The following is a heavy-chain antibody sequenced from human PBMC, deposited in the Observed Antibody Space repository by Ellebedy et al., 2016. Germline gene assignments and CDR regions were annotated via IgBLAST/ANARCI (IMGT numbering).Heavy chain of an antibody. CDR1: GGTFSSYA. Sequence: ASVKVSCKASGGTFSSYAISWVRQAPGQGLEWMGRIIPILGIANYAQKFQGRVTITADKSTSTAYMELSSLRSEDTAVYYCARVPRGRDSSGYYFPFQHWGQGTLVTVSS. CDR3: ARVPRGRDSSGYYFPFQH. V-gene: IGHV1-69*04. J-gene: IGHJ1*01. D-gene: IGHD3-22*01. CDR2: IIPILGIA.